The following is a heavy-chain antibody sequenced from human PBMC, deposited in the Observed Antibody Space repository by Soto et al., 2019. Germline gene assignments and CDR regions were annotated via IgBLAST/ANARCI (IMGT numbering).Heavy chain of an antibody. CDR2: IIPLSGTT. CDR1: GGTFSNHS. J-gene: IGHJ4*02. V-gene: IGHV1-69*13. Sequence: SVKVSCKASGGTFSNHSISWVRQAPGQGPEWMGGIIPLSGTTNYVQKFQGRVTITADESMTTAYMELSSLRYEDTAVYYCARGPDRSGFYLFDYWGQGTLVTVSS. CDR3: ARGPDRSGFYLFDY. D-gene: IGHD3-22*01.